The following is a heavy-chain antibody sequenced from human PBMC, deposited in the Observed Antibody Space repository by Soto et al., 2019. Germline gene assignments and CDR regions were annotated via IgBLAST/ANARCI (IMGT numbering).Heavy chain of an antibody. CDR2: INPSGGST. D-gene: IGHD4-17*01. CDR3: ARSLSWHGDPGSNFDY. Sequence: QVQLVQSGAEVKKPGASVKVSYKASGYTFTSYYMHWVRQAPGQGLEWMGIINPSGGSTSYAQKFQGRVTMTRDTSTSTVYMELSSLRSEDTAVYYCARSLSWHGDPGSNFDYWGQGTLVTVSS. J-gene: IGHJ4*02. V-gene: IGHV1-46*03. CDR1: GYTFTSYY.